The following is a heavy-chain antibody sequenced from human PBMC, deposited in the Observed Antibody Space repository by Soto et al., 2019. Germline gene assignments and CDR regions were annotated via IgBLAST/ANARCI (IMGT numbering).Heavy chain of an antibody. Sequence: QVQLQESGPGLVKPSETLSLTCTVSGGSMSSYYWSWIPQPPGMGLEWIGYIYYSGTTSYNPSLKSRVTISVDTSKSQFSLQLSSVTPADTAVYYCARGGTVLNGFDYWGQGTLVTVSS. D-gene: IGHD4-17*01. V-gene: IGHV4-59*01. CDR3: ARGGTVLNGFDY. CDR1: GGSMSSYY. CDR2: IYYSGTT. J-gene: IGHJ4*02.